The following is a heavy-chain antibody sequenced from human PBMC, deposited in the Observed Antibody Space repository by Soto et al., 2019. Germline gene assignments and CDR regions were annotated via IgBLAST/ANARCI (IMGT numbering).Heavy chain of an antibody. J-gene: IGHJ4*02. Sequence: EVQLLESGGGLVQPEGSLRLSCGASGFTFSSYAMGWVRQGPGKGLEWVAVVSIGGSTHYADSVRGRFTISRDNSKNTLSLQMNTLTAEDTAVYFCAKRRGVGGHFDSWGQGALVTVSS. CDR3: AKRRGVGGHFDS. CDR2: VSIGGST. CDR1: GFTFSSYA. V-gene: IGHV3-23*01. D-gene: IGHD2-8*02.